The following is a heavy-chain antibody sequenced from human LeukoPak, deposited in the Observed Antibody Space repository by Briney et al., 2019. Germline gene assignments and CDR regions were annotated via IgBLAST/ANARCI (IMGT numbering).Heavy chain of an antibody. Sequence: GGSLRLSCAASGFTFTTFWMSWVRQTPGKGLEWVANIKQDGSERYYVDSVKGRFTISRDNAKNSLYLQMNSLRAEDTGVYYCAGSGWQVYLDYWGQGALVTVSS. J-gene: IGHJ4*02. CDR3: AGSGWQVYLDY. CDR1: GFTFTTFW. CDR2: IKQDGSER. D-gene: IGHD6-19*01. V-gene: IGHV3-7*01.